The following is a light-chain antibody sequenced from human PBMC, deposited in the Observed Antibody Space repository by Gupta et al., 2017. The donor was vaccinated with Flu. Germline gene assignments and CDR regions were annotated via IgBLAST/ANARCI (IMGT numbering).Light chain of an antibody. J-gene: IGKJ4*01. V-gene: IGKV3-11*01. CDR1: QSVSTY. CDR2: DAS. Sequence: IVLTQSPVTLSSSPGDRATLSCRTSQSVSTYLAWYQQKPGQAPRLLIYDASNRATGIPARFSGSGSGTDFTVTISSLQSEDFAVYYCQQHSSWPFTFGGGTKVEIK. CDR3: QQHSSWPFT.